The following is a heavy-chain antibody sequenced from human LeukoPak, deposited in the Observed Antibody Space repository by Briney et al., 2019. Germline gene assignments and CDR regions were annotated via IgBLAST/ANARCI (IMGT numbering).Heavy chain of an antibody. Sequence: GGSLRLSCAASGFTFSSYAMSWVRQAPGKGLEWVAAVSGSGDRTYYADSVKGRFTISRDNFKNTLFLQMNSLRAEDTAVYYCARDLGYCTNGVCHTRFDYWGQGTLVAVSS. V-gene: IGHV3-23*01. J-gene: IGHJ4*02. D-gene: IGHD2-8*01. CDR2: VSGSGDRT. CDR3: ARDLGYCTNGVCHTRFDY. CDR1: GFTFSSYA.